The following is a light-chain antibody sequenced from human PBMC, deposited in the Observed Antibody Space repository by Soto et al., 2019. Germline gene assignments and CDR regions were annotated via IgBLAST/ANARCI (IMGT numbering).Light chain of an antibody. J-gene: IGKJ1*01. V-gene: IGKV3-20*01. CDR3: QQYGRSPLT. Sequence: EIVVTQSPATLSVSPGERVTLSCRASQSVSSSLAWYQQRPGQAPRLLMYGISRRATGIPDRFSGSGSGTDFTLTITRLEPEDFAVYYCQQYGRSPLTFGQGTKVDIK. CDR1: QSVSSS. CDR2: GIS.